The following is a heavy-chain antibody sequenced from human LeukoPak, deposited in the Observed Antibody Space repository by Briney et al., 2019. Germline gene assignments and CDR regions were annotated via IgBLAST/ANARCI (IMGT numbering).Heavy chain of an antibody. J-gene: IGHJ4*02. CDR2: ISSSGSTI. CDR3: ASLGEFTVTDY. Sequence: GGSLRLSCAASGFTFSSYEMNWVRQAPGKGLEWVSYISSSGSTIYYADSVKGRFTISRDNAKNSLYLQMNSLRAEDTAVYYCASLGEFTVTDYWGQGTLVTVSS. D-gene: IGHD4-17*01. CDR1: GFTFSSYE. V-gene: IGHV3-48*03.